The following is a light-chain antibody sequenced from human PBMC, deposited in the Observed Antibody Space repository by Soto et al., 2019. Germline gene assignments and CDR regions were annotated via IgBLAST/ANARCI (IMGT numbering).Light chain of an antibody. J-gene: IGKJ1*01. CDR2: GAS. CDR1: ESVDIN. V-gene: IGKV3-20*01. CDR3: QQYGSSQT. Sequence: ELGLTQSPSTVSVSLGDRVTLSCRASESVDINVAWYQQKPSPAPRLLIYGASSRATGIPDRFSGSGSGTDFTLTISRLEPEDFAVYYCQQYGSSQTFGQGTKVDIK.